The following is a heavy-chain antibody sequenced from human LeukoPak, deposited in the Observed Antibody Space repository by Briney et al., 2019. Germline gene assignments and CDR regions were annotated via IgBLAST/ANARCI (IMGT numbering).Heavy chain of an antibody. J-gene: IGHJ4*02. CDR3: ARVGYYESSGYYEY. Sequence: ASVKVSCKASGYTLTDYYMHWVRQAPGQGLEWMGRINPNSGGTNCAQKFQGRVTMTRDTSISTVYMELSRLRSDDTAVYYCARVGYYESSGYYEYWGQGTLVTVSS. D-gene: IGHD3-22*01. CDR1: GYTLTDYY. CDR2: INPNSGGT. V-gene: IGHV1-2*06.